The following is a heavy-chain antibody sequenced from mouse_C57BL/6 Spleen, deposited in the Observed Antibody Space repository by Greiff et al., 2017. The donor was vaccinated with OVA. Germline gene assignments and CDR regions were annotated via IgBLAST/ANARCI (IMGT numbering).Heavy chain of an antibody. CDR3: AIFAY. CDR1: GYTFTDYY. Sequence: VQLQQSGPELVKPGASVKISCKASGYTFTDYYMNWVKQSHGKSLEGIGDINPNNGGTSYNQKFKGKATLTVDKSSSTAYMELRSLTSEDSAVYYCAIFAYWGQGTLVTVSA. V-gene: IGHV1-26*01. J-gene: IGHJ3*01. CDR2: INPNNGGT.